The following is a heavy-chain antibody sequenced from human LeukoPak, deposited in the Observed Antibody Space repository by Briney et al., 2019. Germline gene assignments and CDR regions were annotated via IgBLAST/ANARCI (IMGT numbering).Heavy chain of an antibody. CDR3: ARGITGYLKPLGFDY. CDR1: GFTFSSYA. D-gene: IGHD5-12*01. Sequence: PGRSLRLSCAASGFTFSSYAMHWVRQAPGKGLEWVAVISCDGSNKYYADSVKGRFTISRDNAKNSLYLQMNSLRTEDTAVYYCARGITGYLKPLGFDYWGQGTLVTVSS. J-gene: IGHJ4*02. V-gene: IGHV3-30*04. CDR2: ISCDGSNK.